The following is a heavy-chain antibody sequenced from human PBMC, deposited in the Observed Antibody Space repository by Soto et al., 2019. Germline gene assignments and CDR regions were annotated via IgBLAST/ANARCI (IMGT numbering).Heavy chain of an antibody. CDR1: GGSISSYY. Sequence: PSETLSLTCTVSGGSISSYYWSWIRQPPGKGLEWIGYIYYSGSTNYNPSLKSRVTISVDTSKNQFSLKPSSVTPADTAVYYCARVNRYYDILTGYYTDYYYAMDVWGQGTTVTVSS. CDR2: IYYSGST. V-gene: IGHV4-59*01. CDR3: ARVNRYYDILTGYYTDYYYAMDV. D-gene: IGHD3-9*01. J-gene: IGHJ6*02.